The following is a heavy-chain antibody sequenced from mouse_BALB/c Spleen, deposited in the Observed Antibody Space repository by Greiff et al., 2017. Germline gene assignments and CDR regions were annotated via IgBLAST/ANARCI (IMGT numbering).Heavy chain of an antibody. CDR1: GFTFSSYA. J-gene: IGHJ3*01. V-gene: IGHV5-6-5*01. CDR3: AREGITTWFAY. Sequence: EVKLVESGGGLVKPGGSLKLSCAASGFTFSSYAMSWVRQTPEKRLEWVASISSGGSTYYPDSVKGRFTISRDNARNILYLQMSSLRSEDTAMYYCAREGITTWFAYWGQGTLVTVSA. CDR2: ISSGGST. D-gene: IGHD2-4*01.